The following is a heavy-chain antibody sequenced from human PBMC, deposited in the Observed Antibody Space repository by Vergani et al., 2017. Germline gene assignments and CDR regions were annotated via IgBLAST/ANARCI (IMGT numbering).Heavy chain of an antibody. Sequence: QVQLVESGGGVVQPGGSLRLSCAASGFTFSSYAMHWVRQAPGKGLEWVAVISYDGSNKYYADSVKGRFTISRDNSKNTLYLQMNSLRAEDTAVYYCARGGPRVYYYMDVWGKGTTVTVSS. D-gene: IGHD1-14*01. CDR2: ISYDGSNK. J-gene: IGHJ6*03. V-gene: IGHV3-30-3*01. CDR3: ARGGPRVYYYMDV. CDR1: GFTFSSYA.